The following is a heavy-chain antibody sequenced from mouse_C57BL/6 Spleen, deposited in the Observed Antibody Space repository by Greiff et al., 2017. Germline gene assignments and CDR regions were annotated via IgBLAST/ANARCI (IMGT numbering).Heavy chain of an antibody. CDR2: INTGSGGT. Sequence: QVQLQQSGAELVRPGTSVKVSCKASGYAFTNYLIEWVKQRPGQGLEWIGVINTGSGGTHYNEKFKGKATLTADKSSSTAYMQLSSLTSEDSAVYFCAREDYYGNAMDYWGQGTSVTVSS. CDR1: GYAFTNYL. D-gene: IGHD1-1*01. V-gene: IGHV1-54*01. CDR3: AREDYYGNAMDY. J-gene: IGHJ4*01.